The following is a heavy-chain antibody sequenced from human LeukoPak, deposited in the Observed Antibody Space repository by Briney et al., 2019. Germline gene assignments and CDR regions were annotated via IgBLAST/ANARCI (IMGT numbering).Heavy chain of an antibody. Sequence: GGSLRLSCAASGLTFSSDEMNWVRQAPGKGLEGVSYISSSGSLRYYADSLKGPFTISRDNAKNSLYLQMNSLRAEDTAVYYCARGYSYGSHFDSWGQGTLVTVSS. V-gene: IGHV3-48*03. J-gene: IGHJ4*02. CDR1: GLTFSSDE. D-gene: IGHD5-18*01. CDR3: ARGYSYGSHFDS. CDR2: ISSSGSLR.